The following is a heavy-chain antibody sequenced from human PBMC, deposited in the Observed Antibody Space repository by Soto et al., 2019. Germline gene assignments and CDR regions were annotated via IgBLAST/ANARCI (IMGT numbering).Heavy chain of an antibody. CDR2: IDPSGVTT. D-gene: IGHD4-4*01. J-gene: IGHJ5*02. CDR3: ARLYIKWFDP. CDR1: GYTFTSYY. V-gene: IGHV1-46*01. Sequence: ASVKVSCKTSGYTFTSYYIHWVRQAPGQGLEWMGMIDPSGVTTSSAQKFQGRLTMTRDTSTSTVYMELSSLKSEETAVYYCARLYIKWFDPWGQGTLVTVSS.